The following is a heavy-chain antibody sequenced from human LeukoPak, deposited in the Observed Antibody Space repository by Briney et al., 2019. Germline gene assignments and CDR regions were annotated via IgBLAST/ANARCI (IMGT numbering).Heavy chain of an antibody. D-gene: IGHD1-1*01. J-gene: IGHJ4*02. CDR3: ARDERLEFDY. CDR2: ISSSSSYI. CDR1: GFTFSSYS. V-gene: IGHV3-21*01. Sequence: PGGSLRLSCAASGFTFSSYSMTWVRQAPGKGLEWVSSISSSSSYIYYADSVKGRFTISRDNAKDSLYLQMNSLRAEDTAVYYCARDERLEFDYWGQGTLVTVSS.